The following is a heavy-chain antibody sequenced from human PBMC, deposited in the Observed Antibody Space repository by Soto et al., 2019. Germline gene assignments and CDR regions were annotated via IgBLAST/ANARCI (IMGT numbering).Heavy chain of an antibody. V-gene: IGHV4-39*01. D-gene: IGHD3-3*01. CDR2: IYSSGST. J-gene: IGHJ6*02. CDR3: ARLLAIFGVVIRMDV. Sequence: QLQLQESGPGLVKPSETLSLTCTVSGGSISSSSYYWGWIRQPPGKGLEWIGTIYSSGSTYYNPSLKSRVTISVATSKNQFSLKLTSVTAADTAVYYCARLLAIFGVVIRMDVWGQGTTVTVSS. CDR1: GGSISSSSYY.